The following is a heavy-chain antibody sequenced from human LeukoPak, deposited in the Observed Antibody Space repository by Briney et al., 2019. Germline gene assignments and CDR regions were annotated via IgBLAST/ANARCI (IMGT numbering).Heavy chain of an antibody. CDR1: AYIFTNYG. CDR2: ISPYNGDT. D-gene: IGHD2-2*01. V-gene: IGHV1-18*01. Sequence: ASVKVSCKASAYIFTNYGINWVRQAPGQGLEWMEWISPYNGDTNYPQKFQGRVTMTTDTSTSTAYMELRSLRSDDTAIYYCARGSQRWVDIWGKGTTVTVSS. CDR3: ARGSQRWVDI. J-gene: IGHJ6*04.